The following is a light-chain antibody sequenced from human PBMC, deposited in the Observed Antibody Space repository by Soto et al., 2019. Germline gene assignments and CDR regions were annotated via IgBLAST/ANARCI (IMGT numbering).Light chain of an antibody. V-gene: IGKV3-20*01. CDR2: GAS. Sequence: ESVLTQSPGTLSLSPGERATLSCRASQSVSSSFLAWYQLKPGQAPRLLIYGASSRATGIPDRFSGSGSGTNFTLTISRLEPEDFAVYYCQQYSSSPWTFGQGTKVEIK. J-gene: IGKJ1*01. CDR3: QQYSSSPWT. CDR1: QSVSSSF.